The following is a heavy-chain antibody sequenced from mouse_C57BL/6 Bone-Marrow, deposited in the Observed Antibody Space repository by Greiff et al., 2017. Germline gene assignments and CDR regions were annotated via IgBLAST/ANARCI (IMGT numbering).Heavy chain of an antibody. J-gene: IGHJ1*03. D-gene: IGHD1-1*01. Sequence: QVPLQQPGAELVMPGASVKLSCKASGYTFTSYWLHWVKQRPGQGLEWIGEIDPSDSYPNYNQKFQGKSTLTVDKSSRTVYMPLSSLTSEDSAVYYCARDWGDGSSWGDWYFDVWGTGTTGTF. CDR3: ARDWGDGSSWGDWYFDV. CDR1: GYTFTSYW. CDR2: IDPSDSYP. V-gene: IGHV1-69*01.